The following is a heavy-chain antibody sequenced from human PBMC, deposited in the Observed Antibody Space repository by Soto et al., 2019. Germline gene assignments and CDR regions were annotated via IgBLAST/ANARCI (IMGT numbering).Heavy chain of an antibody. J-gene: IGHJ4*02. CDR2: ISSSSSTI. CDR1: EFTFSSYS. V-gene: IGHV3-48*01. CDR3: ARDSPPVWRFDY. Sequence: EAQLAESGVGLVQPGGSLRLSCAASEFTFSSYSMNWLRQAPGEGLECISYISSSSSTIYYADSVRGRFTISIDNAKNSLYLQMNSLRAEATAVSCCARDSPPVWRFDYWGQGTLVTVSS.